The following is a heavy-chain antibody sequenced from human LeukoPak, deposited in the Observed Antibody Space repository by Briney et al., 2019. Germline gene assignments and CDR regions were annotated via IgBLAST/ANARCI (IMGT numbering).Heavy chain of an antibody. CDR3: ARVLRRDGYNRYFDY. CDR1: GYTLTELS. D-gene: IGHD5-24*01. J-gene: IGHJ4*02. CDR2: FDPEDGET. V-gene: IGHV1-24*01. Sequence: GASVKVSCKVSGYTLTELSMHWVRQAPGKGLEWMGGFDPEDGETIYAQKFQGRVTMTRDTPITTAFMELSRLRSDDTAVYYCARVLRRDGYNRYFDYWGQGTLVTVSS.